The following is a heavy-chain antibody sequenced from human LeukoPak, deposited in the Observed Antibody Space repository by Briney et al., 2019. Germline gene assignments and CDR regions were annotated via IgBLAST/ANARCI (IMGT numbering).Heavy chain of an antibody. CDR3: AKGAVVVAAKYYFDY. Sequence: PSETLSLTCTVSGDSISYFYWGWIRQPPGKGLEWIGYIFYSGSTNYNPSLKSRVTISVDTSKNQFSLKLSSVTAADTAVYYCAKGAVVVAAKYYFDYWGQGTLVTVSS. D-gene: IGHD2-15*01. V-gene: IGHV4-59*01. CDR1: GDSISYFY. J-gene: IGHJ4*02. CDR2: IFYSGST.